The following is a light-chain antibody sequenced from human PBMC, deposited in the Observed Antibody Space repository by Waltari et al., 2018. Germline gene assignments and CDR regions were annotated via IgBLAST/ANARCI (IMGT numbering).Light chain of an antibody. J-gene: IGLJ3*02. V-gene: IGLV1-44*01. CDR2: ANY. CDR1: SSNIGINT. Sequence: QSVLTQPPLASGTPGQRVTISCSGNSSNIGINTVTWYQQLPGTAPKLLIYANYHRPSGVPDRFSASKSATSASLAISGLQSEDEADYFCATWDDSLNGRVFGGGTKLAVL. CDR3: ATWDDSLNGRV.